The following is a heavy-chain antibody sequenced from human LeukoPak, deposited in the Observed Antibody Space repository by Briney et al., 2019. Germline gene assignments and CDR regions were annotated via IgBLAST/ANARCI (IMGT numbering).Heavy chain of an antibody. D-gene: IGHD3-10*01. J-gene: IGHJ4*02. CDR1: GYTFTSYG. CDR3: ARPRNRWFGELDY. Sequence: ASVKVSCKDSGYTFTSYGISWVRQAPGQGLEWMGWISAYHGNTNYAQKLQGRGTMTTDTSTSAAYMELRSLRSDDTAVYYCARPRNRWFGELDYWGQGTLVTVSS. V-gene: IGHV1-18*01. CDR2: ISAYHGNT.